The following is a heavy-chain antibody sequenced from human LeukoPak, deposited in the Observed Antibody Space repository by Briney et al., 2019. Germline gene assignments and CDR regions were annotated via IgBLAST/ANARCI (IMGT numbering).Heavy chain of an antibody. J-gene: IGHJ4*02. Sequence: SETLSLTCTVSGGSFSSSSYYWGWIRQPPGKGLEWIGYIYYSGSTNYNPSPKSRVTISVDTSKNQFSLKLSSVTAADTAVYYCASYSSSWYYFDYWGQGTLVTVSS. CDR3: ASYSSSWYYFDY. D-gene: IGHD6-13*01. CDR2: IYYSGST. CDR1: GGSFSSSSYY. V-gene: IGHV4-61*01.